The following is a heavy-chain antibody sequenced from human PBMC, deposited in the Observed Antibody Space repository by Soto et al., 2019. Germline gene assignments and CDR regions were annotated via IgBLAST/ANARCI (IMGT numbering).Heavy chain of an antibody. D-gene: IGHD5-12*01. Sequence: GGSLRLSCAASGFTFSSYSMNWVRQAPGKGLEWVSSISSSSSYIYYADSVKGRFTNSRDNAKNSLYLQMNSLRAEDTAVYYCAREGGYDYYFDYWGQGTLVTVSS. V-gene: IGHV3-21*01. J-gene: IGHJ4*02. CDR3: AREGGYDYYFDY. CDR2: ISSSSSYI. CDR1: GFTFSSYS.